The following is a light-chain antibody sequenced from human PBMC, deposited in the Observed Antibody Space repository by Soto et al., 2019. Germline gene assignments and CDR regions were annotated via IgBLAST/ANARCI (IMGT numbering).Light chain of an antibody. CDR2: EGN. V-gene: IGLV2-23*01. CDR1: TSDVGSYNL. CDR3: CSYAGSGTPYV. Sequence: QSALTQPASVSGSLGQSITISCTATTSDVGSYNLVSWYQHHPGKAPKLMTYEGNKRSSGVSSRFSGSKSGNTASLTISGLRAEDEADYYCCSYAGSGTPYVFATGTKLTVL. J-gene: IGLJ1*01.